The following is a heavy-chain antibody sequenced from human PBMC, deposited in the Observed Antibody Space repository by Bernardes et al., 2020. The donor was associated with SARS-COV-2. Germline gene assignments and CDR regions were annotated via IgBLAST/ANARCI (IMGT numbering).Heavy chain of an antibody. CDR1: GYSLTELP. V-gene: IGHV1-24*01. CDR3: AGRITLFGVITGFFDR. Sequence: ASVKVSCKVSGYSLTELPIHLVRQAPGKGLEWMGGFDSEDGQTIYAQKFQGRVTMIEDTSTDTAYMELNSLRSEDTAVYFCAGRITLFGVITGFFDRWGQGTLVTVSS. CDR2: FDSEDGQT. D-gene: IGHD3-3*01. J-gene: IGHJ4*02.